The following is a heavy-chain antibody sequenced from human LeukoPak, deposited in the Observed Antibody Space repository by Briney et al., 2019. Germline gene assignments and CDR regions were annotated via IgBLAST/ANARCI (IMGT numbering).Heavy chain of an antibody. CDR1: GYSISSGYY. J-gene: IGHJ6*03. V-gene: IGHV4-38-2*01. CDR2: IYHSGST. D-gene: IGHD1-14*01. CDR3: ARHGENPTPEYYYYYYMDV. Sequence: PSETLSLTCAVSGYSISSGYYWGWIRQPPGKGLEWIGSIYHSGSTYYNPSLKSRVTISVDTSKNQFSLKLSSVTAADTAVYYCARHGENPTPEYYYYYYMDVWGKGTTVTVSS.